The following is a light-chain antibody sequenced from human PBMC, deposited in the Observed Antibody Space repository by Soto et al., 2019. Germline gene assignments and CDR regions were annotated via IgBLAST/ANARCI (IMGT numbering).Light chain of an antibody. CDR3: QQYRDNWT. V-gene: IGKV1-5*03. Sequence: DIQMTQSPSTLSASVGDRVTITCRASQSISSWLAWYQQKPGTAPQLLIYKASTLQSGVPSRFSGSGSGTECTLTISSLQPDDSATYYCQQYRDNWTFGQGTKVEIK. CDR2: KAS. J-gene: IGKJ1*01. CDR1: QSISSW.